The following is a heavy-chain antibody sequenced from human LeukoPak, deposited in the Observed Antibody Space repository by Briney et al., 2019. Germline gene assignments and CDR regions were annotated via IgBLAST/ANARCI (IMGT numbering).Heavy chain of an antibody. CDR3: ARDIMGRSRGKYYYYMDV. D-gene: IGHD1-14*01. V-gene: IGHV1-18*01. J-gene: IGHJ6*03. CDR2: ISAYNGNT. Sequence: ASVTVSCKASGYTFTSYGISWVRQAPGQGLEWMGWISAYNGNTNYAQKLQGRVTMTTDTSTSTAYMELRSLRSDDTAVYYCARDIMGRSRGKYYYYMDVWGKGTTVTISS. CDR1: GYTFTSYG.